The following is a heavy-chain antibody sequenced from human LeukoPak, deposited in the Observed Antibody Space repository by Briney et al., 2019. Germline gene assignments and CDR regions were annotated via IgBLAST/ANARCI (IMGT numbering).Heavy chain of an antibody. CDR2: ISSGSSYI. V-gene: IGHV3-21*01. CDR1: GFTFSSYS. CDR3: ARDGDVDTARYFDY. J-gene: IGHJ4*02. D-gene: IGHD5-18*01. Sequence: GGSLRLSCAASGFTFSSYSMNWVRQAPGKGLEWVSAISSGSSYIYYADSVKGRFTISRDNAKNSLYLQMNSLRAEDTAAYYCARDGDVDTARYFDYWGQGTLVTVSS.